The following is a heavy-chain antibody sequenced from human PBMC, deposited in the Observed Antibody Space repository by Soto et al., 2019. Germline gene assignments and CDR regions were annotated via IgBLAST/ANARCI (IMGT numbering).Heavy chain of an antibody. CDR1: GFTFSSYW. J-gene: IGHJ5*02. CDR3: TRGRYCFDA. CDR2: INSDGSST. V-gene: IGHV3-74*01. Sequence: GGSLRLSCAASGFTFSSYWMNWVRQAPGKGLVLVSLINSDGSSTIYADSVKGRFTISRDNAKNTLYLQMNSLRAEDTAVYYCTRGRYCFDAWGQGTLVTVSS.